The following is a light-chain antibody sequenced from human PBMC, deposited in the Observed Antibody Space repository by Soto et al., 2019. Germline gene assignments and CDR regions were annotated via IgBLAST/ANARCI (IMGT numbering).Light chain of an antibody. CDR2: GAS. CDR1: QSVSSSY. Sequence: EIVLTQSPGTPSLSPGERATLSCRASQSVSSSYLAWYQQKPGQAPRLLIYGASSRATGIPDRFSGSGSGTDFTLTISRLEPEDFAVYYCQQYGNSPGFTFGPGTKVDIK. V-gene: IGKV3-20*01. J-gene: IGKJ3*01. CDR3: QQYGNSPGFT.